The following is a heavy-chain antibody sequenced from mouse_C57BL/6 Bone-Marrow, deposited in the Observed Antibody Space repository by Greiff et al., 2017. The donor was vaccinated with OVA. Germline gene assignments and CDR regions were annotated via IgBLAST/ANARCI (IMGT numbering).Heavy chain of an antibody. V-gene: IGHV1-15*01. CDR2: IDPETGGT. D-gene: IGHD2-3*01. J-gene: IGHJ2*01. CDR3: TRSMGWDY. CDR1: GYTFTDYE. Sequence: LQESGAELVRPGASVTLSCKASGYTFTDYEMHWVKQTPVHGLEWIGAIDPETGGTAYNQKFKGKAILTADKSSSTAYMELRSLTSEDSAVYYCTRSMGWDYWGQGTTLTVSS.